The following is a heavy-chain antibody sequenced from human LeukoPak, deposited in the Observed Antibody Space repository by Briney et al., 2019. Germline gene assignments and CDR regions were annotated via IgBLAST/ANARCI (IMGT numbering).Heavy chain of an antibody. J-gene: IGHJ4*02. Sequence: ASLKVSCKASGGTFSSYAISWVRQAPGQGLEWMGRIIPIFGTANYAQKFQGRVTITTDESTSTAYMELSSLRSEDTAVYYCAISRDGYNYGNYWGQGTLVTVSS. V-gene: IGHV1-69*05. CDR3: AISRDGYNYGNY. CDR1: GGTFSSYA. D-gene: IGHD5-24*01. CDR2: IIPIFGTA.